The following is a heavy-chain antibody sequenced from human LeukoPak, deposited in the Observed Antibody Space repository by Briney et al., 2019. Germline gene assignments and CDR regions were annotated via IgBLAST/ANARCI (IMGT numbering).Heavy chain of an antibody. J-gene: IGHJ3*01. D-gene: IGHD4-11*01. CDR1: AYRFNVYD. CDR3: AGADGSNTGTNGFDV. V-gene: IGHV1-18*01. CDR2: ISTYTGRA. Sequence: ASVTVSFTSAAYRFNVYDIVWVRQGPGHGLDYVGWISTYTGRARYTQEVQGRVSFIIYTSTSTDYVDLTNLTSSDTGPYFFAGADGSNTGTNGFDVWGRGTMVTVAS.